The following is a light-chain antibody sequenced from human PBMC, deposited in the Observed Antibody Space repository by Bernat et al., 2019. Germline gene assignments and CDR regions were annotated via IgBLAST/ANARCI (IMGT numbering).Light chain of an antibody. CDR3: AAWDDSLNGPV. Sequence: QSVLTQPPSASGTPGQRVTISCSGSSSNIGSSPVTWYQHLPGTAPKLLIYSNDQRPSGVPDRFSASKSGTSASLVISGLQSEDEADYYCAAWDDSLNGPVFGGGTKLTVL. CDR1: SSNIGSSP. CDR2: SND. V-gene: IGLV1-44*01. J-gene: IGLJ2*01.